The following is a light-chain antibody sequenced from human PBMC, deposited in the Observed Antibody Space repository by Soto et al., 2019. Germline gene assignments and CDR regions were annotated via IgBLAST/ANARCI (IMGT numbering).Light chain of an antibody. CDR3: QQSYSTGIT. Sequence: DIPMTQSPSSLSASVGDRVTITCRASQSISSYLNWYQQKPGKAPKLLIYAASSLQSVVPSRFSGSGSGTDFTLTISSLQPEDFATYYCQQSYSTGITFGQGTRLEIK. CDR2: AAS. CDR1: QSISSY. J-gene: IGKJ5*01. V-gene: IGKV1-39*01.